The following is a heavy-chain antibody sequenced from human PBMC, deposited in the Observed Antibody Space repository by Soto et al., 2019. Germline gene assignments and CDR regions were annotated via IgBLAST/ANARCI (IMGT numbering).Heavy chain of an antibody. V-gene: IGHV4-34*01. CDR1: GGSFSGYY. Sequence: SETLSLTCAVYGGSFSGYYWSWIRQPPGKGLEWIGEINHSGSTNYNPSLKNRVTISVDTPKNQFSLKLSSVTAADTAVYYCARVLDTAMVLDYWGQGTLVSVSS. CDR2: INHSGST. J-gene: IGHJ4*02. CDR3: ARVLDTAMVLDY. D-gene: IGHD5-18*01.